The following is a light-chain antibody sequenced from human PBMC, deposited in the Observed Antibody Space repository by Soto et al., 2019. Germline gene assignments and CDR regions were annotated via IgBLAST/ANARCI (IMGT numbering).Light chain of an antibody. CDR3: QQLSHYPYT. J-gene: IGKJ2*01. V-gene: IGKV1-39*01. Sequence: DLQMTQSPSSLSASVGDRVTITCRASQSISTYLNWYQHKPGKAPKVLIYAVSSLQSGVPSRFSGSGSGTDFTLTISGLQFGDFATYFCQQLSHYPYTFGQGTKLEI. CDR2: AVS. CDR1: QSISTY.